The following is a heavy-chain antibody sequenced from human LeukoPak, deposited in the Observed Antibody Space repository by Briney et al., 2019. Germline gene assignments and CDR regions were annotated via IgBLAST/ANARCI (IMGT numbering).Heavy chain of an antibody. CDR1: GCSISSYY. V-gene: IGHV4-4*09. J-gene: IGHJ4*02. CDR2: IYTSGST. D-gene: IGHD3-3*01. CDR3: AGVYYDFWSGYYSDY. Sequence: SETLSLTCTVSGCSISSYYWSWIRQPPGKGLGWIGYIYTSGSTNYNPSLKSRVTISVDTAKNQFSLKLRSVPAADTAVYYCAGVYYDFWSGYYSDYWGQGTLVTVSS.